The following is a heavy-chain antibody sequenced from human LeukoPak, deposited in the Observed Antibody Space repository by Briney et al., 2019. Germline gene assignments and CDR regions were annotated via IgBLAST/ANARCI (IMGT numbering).Heavy chain of an antibody. CDR3: ARRRQLWFGELLAPLGRRWRSDP. D-gene: IGHD3-10*01. Sequence: PSETLSLTCAVYGGSFSGYYWSWIRQPPGKGLEWIGEINHSGSTNYNPSLKGRVTISVDTSKNQFSLKLSSVTAADTAVYYCARRRQLWFGELLAPLGRRWRSDPWGQGTLVTVSS. V-gene: IGHV4-34*01. CDR1: GGSFSGYY. J-gene: IGHJ5*02. CDR2: INHSGST.